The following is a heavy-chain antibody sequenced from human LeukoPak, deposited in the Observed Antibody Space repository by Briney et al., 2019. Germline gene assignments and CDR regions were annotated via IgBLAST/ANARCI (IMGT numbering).Heavy chain of an antibody. Sequence: PSETLSLTCTISGGSISSSSYYWGWIRQPPGKGLEWIGSTYYSGSTYYNPSLKSRVTMAVDTSKNQFSLKLSSVTAADTAVYYCARVFFDTTGYHYRGLLYFDYWGQGILVTVSS. CDR3: ARVFFDTTGYHYRGLLYFDY. CDR2: TYYSGST. J-gene: IGHJ4*02. CDR1: GGSISSSSYY. D-gene: IGHD3-22*01. V-gene: IGHV4-39*07.